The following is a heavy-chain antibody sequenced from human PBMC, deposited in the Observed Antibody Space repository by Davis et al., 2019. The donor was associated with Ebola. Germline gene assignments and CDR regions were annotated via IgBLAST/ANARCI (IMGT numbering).Heavy chain of an antibody. CDR2: IYYSGST. J-gene: IGHJ3*02. V-gene: IGHV4-59*12. D-gene: IGHD4-17*01. CDR1: GGSISSYY. CDR3: ARITVTRRGGAFDI. Sequence: PSETLSLTCTVSGGSISSYYWSWIRQPPGKGLEWIGYIYYSGSTNYNPSLKSRVTISVDTSKNQFSLKLSSVTAADTAVYYCARITVTRRGGAFDIWSQGTMVTVSS.